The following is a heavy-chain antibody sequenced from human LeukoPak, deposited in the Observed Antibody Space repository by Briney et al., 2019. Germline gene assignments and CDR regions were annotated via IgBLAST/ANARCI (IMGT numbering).Heavy chain of an antibody. CDR3: ARVLSIAAAGNLLNY. V-gene: IGHV1-2*02. CDR2: INPNSAGT. Sequence: ASVKVSCKASGYTFTGYYMHWVRQAPGQGLEWMGWINPNSAGTNYAQKFQGRVTMTRDTSISTAYMELSRLRSDDTAVYYCARVLSIAAAGNLLNYWGQGTLVTVSS. CDR1: GYTFTGYY. D-gene: IGHD6-13*01. J-gene: IGHJ4*02.